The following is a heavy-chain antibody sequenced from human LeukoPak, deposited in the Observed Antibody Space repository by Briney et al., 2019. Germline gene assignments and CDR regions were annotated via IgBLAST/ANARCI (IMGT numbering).Heavy chain of an antibody. J-gene: IGHJ4*02. V-gene: IGHV4-34*01. CDR3: ARGRPPNY. CDR1: GGSFSGYY. CDR2: INHSGST. Sequence: SETLSLTCAVYGGSFSGYYWSWIRQPPGKGLEWIGEINHSGSTNYNPSLKSRITISVDTSKNQFSLKLSSVTAADTAVYYCARGRPPNYWGQGTLGTVSS.